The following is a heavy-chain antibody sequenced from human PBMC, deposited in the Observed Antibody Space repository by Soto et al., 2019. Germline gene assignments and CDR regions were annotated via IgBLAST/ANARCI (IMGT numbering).Heavy chain of an antibody. D-gene: IGHD3-10*01. J-gene: IGHJ5*02. CDR3: ARHRGPMVRGVITNWFDP. V-gene: IGHV4-39*01. CDR1: GGSISSSSYY. CDR2: IYYSGST. Sequence: LSLTCTVSGGSISSSSYYWGWIRQPPGKGLEWIGSIYYSGSTYYSPSLKSRVTISVDTSKNQSSLKLSSVTAADTAVYYCARHRGPMVRGVITNWFDPWGQGTRVTVS.